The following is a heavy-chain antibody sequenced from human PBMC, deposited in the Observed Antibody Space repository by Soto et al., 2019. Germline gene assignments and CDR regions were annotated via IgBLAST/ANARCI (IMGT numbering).Heavy chain of an antibody. CDR1: GGTFSSNR. CDR2: IVPIYRTA. D-gene: IGHD6-13*01. J-gene: IGHJ4*02. Sequence: QVQLVQSGAEVREPGSSVKVSCKASGGTFSSNRINWVRQAPGQGLEWVGGIVPIYRTADYAQKFQGRVSITADESARTTYLELSSLKSQDTAVYYCARDSGAKLSSSWGQGTLVTVSS. V-gene: IGHV1-69*01. CDR3: ARDSGAKLSSS.